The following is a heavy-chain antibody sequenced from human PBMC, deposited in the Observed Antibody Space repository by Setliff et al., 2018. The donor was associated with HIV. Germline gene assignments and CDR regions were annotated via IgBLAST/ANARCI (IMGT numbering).Heavy chain of an antibody. Sequence: ASVKVSCKASGYALTSYSLTWVRQAPGQGLEWMGWISDYNSNTEYAQKFQGRVTMTKDTSTSTAYMELRSLRPDDTAVYFCATTVDIVTTDDFWGQGILVTVSS. D-gene: IGHD5-12*01. J-gene: IGHJ4*02. CDR1: GYALTSYS. V-gene: IGHV1-18*01. CDR2: ISDYNSNT. CDR3: ATTVDIVTTDDF.